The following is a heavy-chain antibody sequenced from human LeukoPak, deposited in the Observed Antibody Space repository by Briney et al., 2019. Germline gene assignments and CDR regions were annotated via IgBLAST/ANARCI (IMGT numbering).Heavy chain of an antibody. CDR3: VRDLRRMGATTAYLHH. J-gene: IGHJ1*01. D-gene: IGHD1-26*01. CDR2: ITGSGGST. V-gene: IGHV3-23*01. CDR1: GFTFSSYA. Sequence: GGSLRLSCAASGFTFSSYAMTWVRQAPGKGLEWASEITGSGGSTYYADSVKGRFTISRDNSRNTLYLQMNSLRVEDMAVYYCVRDLRRMGATTAYLHHWGQGTLVTVSS.